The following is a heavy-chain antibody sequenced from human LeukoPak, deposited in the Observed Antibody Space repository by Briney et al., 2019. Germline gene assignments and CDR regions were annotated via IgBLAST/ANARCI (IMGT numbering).Heavy chain of an antibody. J-gene: IGHJ3*02. CDR1: GGSISSYY. CDR3: ACASRNYYDSSGYNDAFDI. CDR2: IYYSGST. Sequence: PSETLSLTCTVSGGSISSYYWSWIRQPPGKGLEWIGYIYYSGSTNYNPSLKSRVTMSVDTSKNQFSLKLSSVTAADTAVYYCACASRNYYDSSGYNDAFDIWGQGTMVTVSS. V-gene: IGHV4-59*12. D-gene: IGHD3-22*01.